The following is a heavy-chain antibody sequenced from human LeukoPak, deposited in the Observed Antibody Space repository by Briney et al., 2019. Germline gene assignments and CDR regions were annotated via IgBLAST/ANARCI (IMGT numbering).Heavy chain of an antibody. Sequence: GGSLRLSCTASGFAFDEHGMSWVRQVPGKGLEWVSGINWSGGSTGYADPLRGRFTISRDNAKNSLYLQMDSLRAEDTALYYCARALITSPFYFDYWGQGTLATVSS. CDR2: INWSGGST. CDR3: ARALITSPFYFDY. CDR1: GFAFDEHG. J-gene: IGHJ4*02. D-gene: IGHD2-2*01. V-gene: IGHV3-20*04.